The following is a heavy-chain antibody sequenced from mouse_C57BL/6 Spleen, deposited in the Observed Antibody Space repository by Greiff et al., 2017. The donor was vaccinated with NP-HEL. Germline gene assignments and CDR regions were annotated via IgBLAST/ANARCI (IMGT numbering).Heavy chain of an antibody. Sequence: VQLQQSGPELVKPGASVKISCKASGYSFTGYYMNWVKQSPEKSLEWIGEINPSTGGTTYNQKFKAKATLTVDKSSSTAYMQLKSLTSEDSAVYYCARYRTTVVDWYFDVWGTGTTVTVSS. D-gene: IGHD1-1*01. J-gene: IGHJ1*03. V-gene: IGHV1-42*01. CDR3: ARYRTTVVDWYFDV. CDR2: INPSTGGT. CDR1: GYSFTGYY.